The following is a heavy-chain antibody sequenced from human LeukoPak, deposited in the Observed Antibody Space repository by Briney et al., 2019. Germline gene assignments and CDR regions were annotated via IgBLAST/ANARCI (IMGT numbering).Heavy chain of an antibody. CDR2: IYHTGST. V-gene: IGHV4-38-2*01. CDR1: GYYISSGYY. D-gene: IGHD3-10*01. CDR3: ARGVLY. J-gene: IGHJ4*02. Sequence: PSETLSLTCDVSGYYISSGYYWGWIRQPPGKGLEWTGSIYHTGSTYYNPSLKSRVSISVDTSKNQFSLKLSSVTAADTAVYYCARGVLYWGQGTLVTVSS.